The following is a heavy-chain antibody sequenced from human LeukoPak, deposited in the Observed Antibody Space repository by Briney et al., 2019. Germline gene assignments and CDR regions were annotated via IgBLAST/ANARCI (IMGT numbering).Heavy chain of an antibody. D-gene: IGHD3-10*01. J-gene: IGHJ4*02. Sequence: PGRSLRLSCATSGFTFSAYAMNWVRQAPGKGLEWVSLIIGDGGSTYYADSVKGRFTISRDNSKNSLYLQMNSLRTEDTALYYCAKDINYYGSGGLGYFDYWGQGTLVTVSS. CDR2: IIGDGGST. V-gene: IGHV3-43*02. CDR1: GFTFSAYA. CDR3: AKDINYYGSGGLGYFDY.